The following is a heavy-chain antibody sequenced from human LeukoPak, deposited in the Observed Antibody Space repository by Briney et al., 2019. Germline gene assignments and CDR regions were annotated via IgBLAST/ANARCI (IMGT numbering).Heavy chain of an antibody. D-gene: IGHD4-11*01. CDR1: GYTSTHYA. V-gene: IGHV1-3*01. J-gene: IGHJ4*02. CDR2: TNVANDYT. Sequence: GASVKVSCKASGYTSTHYAVHWVRQAPGQRLEWMGWTNVANDYTESSQKFQDRFIITSDPSATTVYMELSSLRSEDTAVYYCARDDFSTYAGLNYFDYWGQGSLVTVSS. CDR3: ARDDFSTYAGLNYFDY.